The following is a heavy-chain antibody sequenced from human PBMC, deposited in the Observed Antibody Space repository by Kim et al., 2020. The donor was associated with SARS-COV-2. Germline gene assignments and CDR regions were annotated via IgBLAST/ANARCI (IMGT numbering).Heavy chain of an antibody. CDR2: ISSSSSYI. J-gene: IGHJ6*02. CDR3: AREGSSSWYGNYYYGMDV. CDR1: GFTFSSYS. D-gene: IGHD6-13*01. Sequence: GGSLRLSCAASGFTFSSYSMNWVRQAPGKGLEWVSSISSSSSYIYYADSVKGRFTISRDNAKNSLYLQMNSLRAEDTAVYYCAREGSSSWYGNYYYGMDVWGQGTTVTVSS. V-gene: IGHV3-21*01.